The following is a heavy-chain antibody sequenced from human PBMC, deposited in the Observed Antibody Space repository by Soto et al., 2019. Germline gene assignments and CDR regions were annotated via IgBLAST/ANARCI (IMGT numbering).Heavy chain of an antibody. J-gene: IGHJ4*02. Sequence: LRLSCAASGFTFSSYSMNWVRQAPGKGLEWVSSISTSSSYIYYADSVKGRFTISRDNAKNSLYLQMNSLRAEDTAVYYCASPLGIVGATPVADYWGQGTLVTVSS. D-gene: IGHD1-26*01. V-gene: IGHV3-21*01. CDR3: ASPLGIVGATPVADY. CDR2: ISTSSSYI. CDR1: GFTFSSYS.